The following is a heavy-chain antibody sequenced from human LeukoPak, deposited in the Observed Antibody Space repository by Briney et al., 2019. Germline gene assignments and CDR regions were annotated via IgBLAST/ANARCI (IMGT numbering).Heavy chain of an antibody. V-gene: IGHV3-21*01. D-gene: IGHD2-21*01. CDR3: ARLADQADY. J-gene: IGHJ4*02. CDR1: GFTFSSYA. Sequence: PGGSLRLSCAASGFTFSSYAMSWVRQAPGKGLEWVSSISSSSSYIYYADSVKGRFTISRDNAKNSLYLQMNSLRAEDTAVYYCARLADQADYWGQGTLVTVSS. CDR2: ISSSSSYI.